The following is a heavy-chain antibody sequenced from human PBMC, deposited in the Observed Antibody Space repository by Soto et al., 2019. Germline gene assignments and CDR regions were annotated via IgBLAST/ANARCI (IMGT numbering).Heavy chain of an antibody. V-gene: IGHV4-31*03. CDR3: ASFATNDYGDYRSA. D-gene: IGHD4-17*01. CDR2: IYYSGST. Sequence: SETLSLTCTVSGGSTSSGGYYWSWIRQPPGKGLEWIGYIYYSGSTYYNPSLKSRVTISVDTSKNQFSLKLSSVTAADTAVYYCASFATNDYGDYRSAWGQGTLVTVSS. CDR1: GGSTSSGGYY. J-gene: IGHJ4*02.